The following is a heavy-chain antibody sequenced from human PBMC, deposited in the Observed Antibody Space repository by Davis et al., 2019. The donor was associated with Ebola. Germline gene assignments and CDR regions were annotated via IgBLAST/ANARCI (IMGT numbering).Heavy chain of an antibody. V-gene: IGHV3-7*01. CDR1: GFKFSGHW. CDR3: ARDRMGPA. D-gene: IGHD2-8*01. Sequence: GESLKISCAVSGFKFSGHWMSWVRQAPAKGPEWVANINQDGSETYYLDSVKGRFTISRDNADNSLYLQMNSLRGEDTAIYSCARDRMGPAWGQGTLVTISS. J-gene: IGHJ4*02. CDR2: INQDGSET.